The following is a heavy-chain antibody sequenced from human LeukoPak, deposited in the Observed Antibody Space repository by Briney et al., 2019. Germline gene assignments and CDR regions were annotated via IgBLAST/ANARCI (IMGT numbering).Heavy chain of an antibody. CDR3: ARDPGPRGRYSRTGGPFDP. J-gene: IGHJ5*02. D-gene: IGHD1-26*01. CDR2: IYYSGST. Sequence: SETLSLTCTVSGGSISSSSYYWGWIRQPPGKGLEWIGSIYYSGSTNYNPSLKSRVTISVDTSKNQFSLKLSSVTAADTAVYYCARDPGPRGRYSRTGGPFDPWGQGTLVTVSS. CDR1: GGSISSSSYY. V-gene: IGHV4-39*07.